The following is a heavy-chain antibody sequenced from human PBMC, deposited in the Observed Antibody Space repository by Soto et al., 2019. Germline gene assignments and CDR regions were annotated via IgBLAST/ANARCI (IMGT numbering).Heavy chain of an antibody. V-gene: IGHV4-61*01. J-gene: IGHJ4*02. Sequence: SETLSLTCTVSGGSVSSSNYYWTWIRQPPGKGLEWIGYVYGSESFNYNPSLKSRVTISVDTSKNQFSLRLRSVTAADTAVYYCARGDYALVDWGRGTLVTVSS. D-gene: IGHD3-16*01. CDR2: VYGSESF. CDR3: ARGDYALVD. CDR1: GGSVSSSNYY.